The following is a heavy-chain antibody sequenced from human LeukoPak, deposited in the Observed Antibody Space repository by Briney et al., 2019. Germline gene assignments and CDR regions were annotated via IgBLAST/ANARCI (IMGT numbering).Heavy chain of an antibody. V-gene: IGHV4-59*08. CDR2: IYHSGST. Sequence: SETLSLTCTVSGASITTYYWCWIRQPPGKGLEWIGYIYHSGSTKYNPSLKSRVTISVDTSKNQFSLRLSSVTAADTAVYYCARQLYDSSGYPFDYWGQGTLVTVSS. D-gene: IGHD3-22*01. CDR1: GASITTYY. CDR3: ARQLYDSSGYPFDY. J-gene: IGHJ4*02.